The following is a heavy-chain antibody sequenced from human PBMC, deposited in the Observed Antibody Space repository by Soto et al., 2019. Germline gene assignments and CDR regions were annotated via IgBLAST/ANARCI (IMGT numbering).Heavy chain of an antibody. CDR3: AKDHESGYSGYLDY. CDR1: GFTFDDYA. D-gene: IGHD5-12*01. Sequence: HPGGSLRLSCAASGFTFDDYAMHWVRQAPGKGLEWVSGISWNSGSIGYADSVKGRFTISRDNAKNSLYLQMNSLRAEDTALYYCAKDHESGYSGYLDYWGQGTLVTVSS. J-gene: IGHJ4*02. V-gene: IGHV3-9*01. CDR2: ISWNSGSI.